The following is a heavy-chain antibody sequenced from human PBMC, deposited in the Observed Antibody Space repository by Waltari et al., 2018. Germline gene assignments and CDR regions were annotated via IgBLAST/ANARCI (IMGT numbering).Heavy chain of an antibody. J-gene: IGHJ3*02. CDR1: GLAVRTSF. Sequence: EVQLMESGGGLVQPGGSLRLSCVASGLAVRTSFMGWVRQAPGKGLEWVSAIFSGDTTYYTESVKGRFSTSRDNSKNTLFLQMNSLRAEDTAVYYCARVARGTLYDAFDIWGQGTMVTVSS. V-gene: IGHV3-66*01. CDR2: IFSGDTT. D-gene: IGHD1-26*01. CDR3: ARVARGTLYDAFDI.